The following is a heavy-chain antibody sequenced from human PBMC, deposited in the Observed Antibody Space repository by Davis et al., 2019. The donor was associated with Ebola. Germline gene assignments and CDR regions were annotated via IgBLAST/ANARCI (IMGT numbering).Heavy chain of an antibody. CDR1: GGSFSDYY. D-gene: IGHD1-26*01. J-gene: IGHJ4*02. Sequence: PSETLSLTCAVYGGSFSDYYWSWTRQSPGKGLEWIGEVNYSGSTNYNPSLKSRVTVSRETSKNQFSLKLSSVTAADTAIYYCARRVSGSNPYYFDYWGQGTLVTVSS. CDR2: VNYSGST. V-gene: IGHV4-34*01. CDR3: ARRVSGSNPYYFDY.